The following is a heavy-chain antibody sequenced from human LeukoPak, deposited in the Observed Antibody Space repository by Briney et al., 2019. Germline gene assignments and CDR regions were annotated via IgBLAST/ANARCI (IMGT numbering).Heavy chain of an antibody. CDR3: ARGGASGWYSKYYFDY. J-gene: IGHJ4*02. V-gene: IGHV6-1*01. Sequence: SQTLSLTCAISGDSVSSNSAAWNWIRQSPSRGLEWLGRTYYRSKWYNDYAVSVIGRITINPDTSKNQFSLQLNSVTPEDTAVYYCARGGASGWYSKYYFDYWGQGTLVTVSS. D-gene: IGHD6-19*01. CDR1: GDSVSSNSAA. CDR2: TYYRSKWYN.